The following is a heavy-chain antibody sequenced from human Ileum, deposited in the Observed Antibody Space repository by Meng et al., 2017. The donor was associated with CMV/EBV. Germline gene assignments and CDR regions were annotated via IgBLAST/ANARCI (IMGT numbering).Heavy chain of an antibody. J-gene: IGHJ4*02. CDR2: IQSDGSIT. Sequence: GESLKISCAFSGFTFSSYWMHWVRQAPGKGLEWVSRIQSDGSITTYAGSVGGRFTISRDNAKNTLYLQMHNLRAEETAVYYCARGYCTEGVCYLDSWGQGTLVTVSS. D-gene: IGHD2-8*01. CDR3: ARGYCTEGVCYLDS. CDR1: GFTFSSYW. V-gene: IGHV3-74*01.